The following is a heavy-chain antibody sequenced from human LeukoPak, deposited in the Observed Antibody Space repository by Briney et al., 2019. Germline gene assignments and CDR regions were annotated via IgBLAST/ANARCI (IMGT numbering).Heavy chain of an antibody. D-gene: IGHD1-1*01. Sequence: PSETLSLTCTVYGGSFSTYYWSWIRQSPGKGLEWIAEINHRGDTNYNPSVKSRVTISVDTSKNQFSLKVRSLTAADTAVYYCARGPTISETGYFDFWGQGTLVTVSS. CDR2: INHRGDT. CDR3: ARGPTISETGYFDF. CDR1: GGSFSTYY. J-gene: IGHJ4*03. V-gene: IGHV4-34*01.